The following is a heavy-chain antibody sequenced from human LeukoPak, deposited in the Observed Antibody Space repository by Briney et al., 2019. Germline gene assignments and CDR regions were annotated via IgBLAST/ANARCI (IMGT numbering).Heavy chain of an antibody. D-gene: IGHD6-19*01. V-gene: IGHV4-31*03. Sequence: PSETLYLTCTVSGGSISRGGYYWSWSRQHPGKGLWWIVYIYYSGSTYYNPSLKSRVTISVDTSKNQFSLKLSSVTAADTAVYYCASVFPSLSSGCYASDYWGQGTLVTVSS. CDR3: ASVFPSLSSGCYASDY. J-gene: IGHJ4*02. CDR2: IYYSGST. CDR1: GGSISRGGYY.